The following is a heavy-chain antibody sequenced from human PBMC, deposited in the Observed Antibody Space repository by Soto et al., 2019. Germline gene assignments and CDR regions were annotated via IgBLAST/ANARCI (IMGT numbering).Heavy chain of an antibody. CDR1: GGSISSGGYY. V-gene: IGHV4-31*03. D-gene: IGHD3-16*01. J-gene: IGHJ5*02. CDR2: IYYSGST. Sequence: QVQLQESGPGLVKPSQTLSLTCTVSGGSISSGGYYWSWIRQHPGKGLEWIGYIYYSGSTYYNPSRKSRITRSVDTSKNQFSLKLSSVTAADTAVYYCARVGGINWFDPWGQGTLVTVSS. CDR3: ARVGGINWFDP.